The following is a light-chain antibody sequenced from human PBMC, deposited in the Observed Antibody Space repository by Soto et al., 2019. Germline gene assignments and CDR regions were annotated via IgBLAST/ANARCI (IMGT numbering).Light chain of an antibody. J-gene: IGLJ1*01. Sequence: QSAPTQPASVSGSPGQSITDSCTGTSSDVGGYKYVSWYQQHPGKAPKLMIYEVSNRPSGVSNRFSGSKSGNTASLTISGLQAEDEADYYCNSYTSSSTGVFGTATKLTVL. CDR1: SSDVGGYKY. CDR2: EVS. V-gene: IGLV2-14*01. CDR3: NSYTSSSTGV.